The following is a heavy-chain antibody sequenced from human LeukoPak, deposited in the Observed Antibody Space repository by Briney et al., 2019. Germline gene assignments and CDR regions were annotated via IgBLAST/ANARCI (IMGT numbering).Heavy chain of an antibody. CDR1: GFTFSSYE. CDR2: ISSSGSTI. CDR3: AREARSGGSFFDY. V-gene: IGHV3-48*03. Sequence: SGGSLRRSSSGSGFTFSSYEMNWVRQAPGKGLEGVSYISSSGSTIYYADSVKGRFTISRDNAKNSLYLQMNSLRAEDTAVYYCAREARSGGSFFDYWGQGTLVTVSS. J-gene: IGHJ4*02. D-gene: IGHD1-14*01.